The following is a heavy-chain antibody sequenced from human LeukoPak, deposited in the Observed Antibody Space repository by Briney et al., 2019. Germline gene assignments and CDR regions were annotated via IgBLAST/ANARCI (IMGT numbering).Heavy chain of an antibody. CDR2: INHSGST. J-gene: IGHJ4*02. CDR1: GGSFSGCY. V-gene: IGHV4-34*01. Sequence: KPSETLSLTCAVYGGSFSGCYWSWIRQPPGKGLEWIGEINHSGSTNYNPSLKSRVTISVDTSKNQFSLKLSSVTAADTAVYYCARGGPYYYGSGIRERRPIYYFDYWGQGTLVTVSS. CDR3: ARGGPYYYGSGIRERRPIYYFDY. D-gene: IGHD3-10*01.